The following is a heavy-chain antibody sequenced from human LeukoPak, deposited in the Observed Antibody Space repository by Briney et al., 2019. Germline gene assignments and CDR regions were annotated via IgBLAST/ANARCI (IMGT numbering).Heavy chain of an antibody. CDR2: IYYSGST. CDR3: ARGSGYYGSGSYYNGNFDY. Sequence: KTSETLSLTCTVSGGSVSSGSYYWSWIRQPPGKGLEWIGYIYYSGSTNYNPSLKSQVIISVDTSKNQFSLKLSSVTAADTAVYYCARGSGYYGSGSYYNGNFDYWGQGTLVTVSS. V-gene: IGHV4-61*01. CDR1: GGSVSSGSYY. J-gene: IGHJ4*02. D-gene: IGHD3-10*01.